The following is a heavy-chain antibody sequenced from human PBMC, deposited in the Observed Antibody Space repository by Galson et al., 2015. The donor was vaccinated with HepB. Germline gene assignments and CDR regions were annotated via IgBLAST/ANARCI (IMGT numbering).Heavy chain of an antibody. J-gene: IGHJ4*02. D-gene: IGHD1-26*01. CDR3: ARESIVGATTVDY. CDR2: IYSGGST. V-gene: IGHV3-53*01. CDR1: GFTVSSNY. Sequence: SLRLSCAASGFTVSSNYMSWVRQAPGKGLEWVSVIYSGGSTYYADSVKGRFTISRDNSKNTLYLQMNSLRAEDTAVYYCARESIVGATTVDYWGQGTLVTVSS.